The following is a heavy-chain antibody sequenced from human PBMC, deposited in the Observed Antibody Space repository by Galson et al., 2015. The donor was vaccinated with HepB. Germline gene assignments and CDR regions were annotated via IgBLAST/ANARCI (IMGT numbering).Heavy chain of an antibody. CDR2: ISWNSGSI. CDR3: AKAASSSSGQGLDY. Sequence: SLRLSCAASGFTFDDYAMHWVRQAPGKGLEWVSGISWNSGSIGYADSVKGRFTISRDNAKNSLYLQMNSLRAEDTALYYCAKAASSSSGQGLDYWGQGTLVTVSS. CDR1: GFTFDDYA. D-gene: IGHD6-6*01. J-gene: IGHJ4*02. V-gene: IGHV3-9*01.